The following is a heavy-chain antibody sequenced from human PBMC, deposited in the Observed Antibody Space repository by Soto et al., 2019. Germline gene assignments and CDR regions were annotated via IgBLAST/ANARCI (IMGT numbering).Heavy chain of an antibody. CDR2: INHSGST. J-gene: IGHJ4*02. D-gene: IGHD3-3*01. CDR1: GGSFSGYY. CDR3: VRAGEIRYYHFWSGYYPPRPRNLDY. V-gene: IGHV4-34*01. Sequence: ETLSLTSAVYGGSFSGYYWSLIRKPPGKGLEDIGEINHSGSTNYNPSLNSRVTISVDTSKNQFSLTLSSVTAADTAVYNCVRAGEIRYYHFWSGYYPPRPRNLDYWGQGTLVTV.